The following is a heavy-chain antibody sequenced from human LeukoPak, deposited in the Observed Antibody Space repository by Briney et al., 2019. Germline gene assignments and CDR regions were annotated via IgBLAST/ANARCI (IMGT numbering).Heavy chain of an antibody. D-gene: IGHD6-13*01. Sequence: GESLKISCKGSGYSFSSYWIVWVRQMPGKGLEWMGIIYPGDSDTRYSPSFQGQVTISADKSISTAYLQWSSLKASDTAMYYCARQQLVGYYYYGMDVWGQGTTVTVSS. J-gene: IGHJ6*02. CDR3: ARQQLVGYYYYGMDV. CDR1: GYSFSSYW. CDR2: IYPGDSDT. V-gene: IGHV5-51*01.